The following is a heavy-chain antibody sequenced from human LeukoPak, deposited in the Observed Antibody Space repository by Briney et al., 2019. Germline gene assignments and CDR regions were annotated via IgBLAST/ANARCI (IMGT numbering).Heavy chain of an antibody. CDR3: AKDQPSGSSSWYWDY. CDR1: GFTFSNYG. D-gene: IGHD6-13*01. Sequence: GGSLRLSCAASGFTFSNYGVHWVRQAPGKGLEWVAFIRSDGSYKYYADSGKGRFTISRDNSMNTLYLQMNSLRAEDTAMYYCAKDQPSGSSSWYWDYWGQGTLVTVSS. J-gene: IGHJ4*02. V-gene: IGHV3-30*02. CDR2: IRSDGSYK.